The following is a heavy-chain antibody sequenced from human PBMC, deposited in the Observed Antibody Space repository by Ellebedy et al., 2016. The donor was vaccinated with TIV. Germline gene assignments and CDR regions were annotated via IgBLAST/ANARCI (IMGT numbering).Heavy chain of an antibody. CDR2: INHSGST. V-gene: IGHV4-34*01. Sequence: SETLSLTXAVYGGSFSGYYWSWIRQPPGKGLEWIGEINHSGSTNYNPSLKSRVTISVDTSKNQFSLKLSSVTAADTAVYYCARGLRGSSWPNYYYYYMDVWGKGTTVTVSS. CDR1: GGSFSGYY. J-gene: IGHJ6*03. CDR3: ARGLRGSSWPNYYYYYMDV. D-gene: IGHD6-13*01.